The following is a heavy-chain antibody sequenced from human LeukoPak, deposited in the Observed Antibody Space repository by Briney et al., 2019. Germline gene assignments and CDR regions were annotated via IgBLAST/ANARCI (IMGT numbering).Heavy chain of an antibody. Sequence: SETLTLTGAVYDGSFSGYYWSWVRQPPGKGLEWIGEMNHSAVTNYNPSLESRVTISVDTSKNQFSLKVNSVTAADTGVYYCARGYCSSIHCFVVGYHYYYMDVWDKGATVIVSS. CDR1: DGSFSGYY. D-gene: IGHD2-2*01. J-gene: IGHJ6*03. CDR2: MNHSAVT. V-gene: IGHV4-34*01. CDR3: ARGYCSSIHCFVVGYHYYYMDV.